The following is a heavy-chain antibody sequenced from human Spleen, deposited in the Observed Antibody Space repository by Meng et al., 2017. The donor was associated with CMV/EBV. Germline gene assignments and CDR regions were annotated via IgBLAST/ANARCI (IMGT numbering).Heavy chain of an antibody. CDR3: ARASPGYYDTSGYFENYYFDY. Sequence: GGSLRLSCAASGFTFSDYYMSWIRQAPGKGLEWVSYISSGTTIYYADSVKGRFTISRDSAKNSLYLQMNSLRAEDTAVYYCARASPGYYDTSGYFENYYFDYWGQGTLVTVSS. D-gene: IGHD3-22*01. CDR2: ISSGTTI. CDR1: GFTFSDYY. J-gene: IGHJ4*02. V-gene: IGHV3-11*04.